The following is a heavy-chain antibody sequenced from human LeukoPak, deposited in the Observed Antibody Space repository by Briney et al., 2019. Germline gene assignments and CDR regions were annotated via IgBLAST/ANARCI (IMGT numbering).Heavy chain of an antibody. CDR3: ARVNWNFKTLDN. CDR2: IHHSGAT. D-gene: IGHD1-7*01. Sequence: PSETLSLTCAFSDYSISSGYYWGWIRQPPGRGLEWIGGIHHSGATYYNPSLVSRFTISVDMSKNQFFLKVRSVTAADTAVYYCARVNWNFKTLDNWGQGTLVTVSS. J-gene: IGHJ4*02. CDR1: DYSISSGYY. V-gene: IGHV4-38-2*01.